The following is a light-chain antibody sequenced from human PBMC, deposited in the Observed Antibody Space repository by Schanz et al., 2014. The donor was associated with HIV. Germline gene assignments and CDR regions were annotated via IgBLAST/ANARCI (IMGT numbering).Light chain of an antibody. J-gene: IGKJ1*01. Sequence: DIRMTQSPSTLSASVGDRVTITCRASQTINSWLAWYQQKPGKAPKLLIYQASSLEGGVPSRFSGSGSGTEFTLTISRLQPDDFATYYCQQSYSTLRTFGQGTKVDLK. CDR3: QQSYSTLRT. CDR1: QTINSW. V-gene: IGKV1-5*03. CDR2: QAS.